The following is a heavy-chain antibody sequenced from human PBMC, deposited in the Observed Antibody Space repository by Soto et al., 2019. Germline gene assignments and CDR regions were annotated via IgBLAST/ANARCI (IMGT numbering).Heavy chain of an antibody. V-gene: IGHV1-18*01. Sequence: ASVKVSCKASGYTFTSYGISWVRQAPGQGLEWMGWISAYNGNTNYAQKLQGRVTMTTDTSTSTAYMELRSLRSDDTAVYYCARDFSIAEAGRDLDYWGQGTMGTVSS. CDR2: ISAYNGNT. CDR3: ARDFSIAEAGRDLDY. D-gene: IGHD6-13*01. J-gene: IGHJ4*02. CDR1: GYTFTSYG.